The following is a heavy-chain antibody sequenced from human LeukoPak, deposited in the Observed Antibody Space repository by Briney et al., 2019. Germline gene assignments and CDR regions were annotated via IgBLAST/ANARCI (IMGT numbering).Heavy chain of an antibody. CDR1: GGSISSSSYY. CDR3: ASRDEITIFGVVQGDY. J-gene: IGHJ4*02. CDR2: IYYSGST. Sequence: SETLSLTCTVSGGSISSSSYYWGWIRQPPGKGLEWIGSIYYSGSTNYNPSLKSRFTISVDTSKNQFSLKLSSVTAADTAVYYCASRDEITIFGVVQGDYWGQGTLVTVSS. V-gene: IGHV4-39*07. D-gene: IGHD3-3*01.